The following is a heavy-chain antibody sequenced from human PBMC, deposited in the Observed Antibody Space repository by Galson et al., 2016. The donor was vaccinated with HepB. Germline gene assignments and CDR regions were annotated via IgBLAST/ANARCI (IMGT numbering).Heavy chain of an antibody. V-gene: IGHV3-21*01. CDR3: AKVATSGTDFSPYDH. CDR1: GFTFSSYS. J-gene: IGHJ4*02. Sequence: SLRLSCAASGFTFSSYSMNWVRQAPGKGLEWVSSISSVSSYIYYADSMKGRFTVSRDNAKNSLYLQMNSLRAEDTAVYYCAKVATSGTDFSPYDHWGQGTLVTVSS. D-gene: IGHD3-3*01. CDR2: ISSVSSYI.